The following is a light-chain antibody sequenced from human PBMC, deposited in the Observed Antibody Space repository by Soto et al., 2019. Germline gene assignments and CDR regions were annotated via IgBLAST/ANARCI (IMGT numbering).Light chain of an antibody. V-gene: IGKV1-8*01. CDR3: QQYYSYPWT. Sequence: AIRETQSPSSFSASTGDRVTNTCRASQGISSYLGWYQQKPGKAPKLLINAASTLQSGVPSRFSGSGSGTDFTLTISCLQSEDFATYYCQQYYSYPWTFGQGTKVDIK. J-gene: IGKJ1*01. CDR2: AAS. CDR1: QGISSY.